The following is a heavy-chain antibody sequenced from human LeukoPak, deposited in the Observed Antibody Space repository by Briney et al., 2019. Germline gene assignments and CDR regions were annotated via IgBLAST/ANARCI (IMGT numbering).Heavy chain of an antibody. CDR3: ARGRVPPPDFWSSYYSRRWVAYFDY. CDR2: INHSGST. J-gene: IGHJ4*02. Sequence: SETLSLTCAVYGGSFSGYYWSWIRQPPGKGLEWIGEINHSGSTNYSPSLKSRVTISVDTSKNQFSLRLSSVTAADTAVYYCARGRVPPPDFWSSYYSRRWVAYFDYWGQGTLVTVSS. V-gene: IGHV4-34*01. D-gene: IGHD3-3*01. CDR1: GGSFSGYY.